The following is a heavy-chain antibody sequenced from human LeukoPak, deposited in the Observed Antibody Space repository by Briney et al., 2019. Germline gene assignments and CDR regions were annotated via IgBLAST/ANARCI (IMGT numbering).Heavy chain of an antibody. D-gene: IGHD3-22*01. CDR1: GYTFTGYY. J-gene: IGHJ4*02. CDR2: INPNSGGT. Sequence: ASVKVSCKASGYTFTGYYMHWVRQAPGQGLEWMGWINPNSGGTNYAQKFRGRVTMTRDTSISTAYMELSRLRSDDTAVYYCARGAPYYYDSSGYRFDYWGQGTLVTVSS. CDR3: ARGAPYYYDSSGYRFDY. V-gene: IGHV1-2*02.